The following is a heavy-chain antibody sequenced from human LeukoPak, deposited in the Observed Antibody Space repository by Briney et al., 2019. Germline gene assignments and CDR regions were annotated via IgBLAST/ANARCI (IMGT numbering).Heavy chain of an antibody. CDR1: GFTFSSYW. V-gene: IGHV3-23*01. D-gene: IGHD1-1*01. CDR2: ISGSGANS. Sequence: GGSLRLSCAASGFTFSSYWMSWVRQAPGKGLEWVSLISGSGANSYYADSVKGRFTISRDNSKNTLYLQMNSLRAEDTAVYYCAKERPTTTAFDYWGQGTLVTVSS. CDR3: AKERPTTTAFDY. J-gene: IGHJ4*02.